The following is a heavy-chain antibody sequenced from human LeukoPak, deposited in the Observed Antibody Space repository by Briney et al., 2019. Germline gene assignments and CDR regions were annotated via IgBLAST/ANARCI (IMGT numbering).Heavy chain of an antibody. J-gene: IGHJ5*02. CDR3: VQNGYYYDCFNP. Sequence: GASVKVSCKASGGTFTDYLLLWVEQAPGQGLEWMGRIIPILDQSNYAQKFQGRVTFTANKSTTTASMELSSLKSEDTAVYYCVQNGYYYDCFNPWGQGTLVSV. D-gene: IGHD5-24*01. CDR1: GGTFTDYL. V-gene: IGHV1-69*02. CDR2: IIPILDQS.